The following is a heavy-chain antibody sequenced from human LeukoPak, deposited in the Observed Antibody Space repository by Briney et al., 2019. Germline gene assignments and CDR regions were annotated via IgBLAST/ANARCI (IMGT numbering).Heavy chain of an antibody. Sequence: GGSLRLSCAASGFTLSSYTMNWVRQAPGKGLEWVSYIDLSGSTLYYVGSVKGRFTISRDNAKNSLYLQMNSLRAEDTAVYYCARVRVTGYSNFAYWGQGTLVTVSS. CDR1: GFTLSSYT. CDR2: IDLSGSTL. CDR3: ARVRVTGYSNFAY. D-gene: IGHD3-9*01. V-gene: IGHV3-48*04. J-gene: IGHJ4*02.